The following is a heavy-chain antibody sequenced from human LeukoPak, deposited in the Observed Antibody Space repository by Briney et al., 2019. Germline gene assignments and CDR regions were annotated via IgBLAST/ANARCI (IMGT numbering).Heavy chain of an antibody. V-gene: IGHV4-38-2*02. CDR1: GYSISSGYY. Sequence: PSETLSLTCTVSGYSISSGYYWGWIRQPPGKGLGWIGSIFHSGSTFYNPSLKSRVTISVDTSKNQFSLKVSSVTAADTAVYYCARETSQKGAHYMDVWGKGTTVTISS. J-gene: IGHJ6*03. D-gene: IGHD3-16*01. CDR2: IFHSGST. CDR3: ARETSQKGAHYMDV.